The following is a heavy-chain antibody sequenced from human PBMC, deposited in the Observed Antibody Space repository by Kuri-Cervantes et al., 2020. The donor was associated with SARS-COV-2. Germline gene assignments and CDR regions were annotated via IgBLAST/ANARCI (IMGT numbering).Heavy chain of an antibody. D-gene: IGHD3-16*01. V-gene: IGHV4-59*12. CDR3: ARGDYGMDV. J-gene: IGHJ6*02. CDR2: IYHSGST. Sequence: SETLSLTCTVSGGSISSYYWSWIRQPPGKGLEWIGEIYHSGSTNYNPSLKSRVTISVDRSKNQFSLKLSSVTAADTAVYYCARGDYGMDVWGQGTTVTVSS. CDR1: GGSISSYY.